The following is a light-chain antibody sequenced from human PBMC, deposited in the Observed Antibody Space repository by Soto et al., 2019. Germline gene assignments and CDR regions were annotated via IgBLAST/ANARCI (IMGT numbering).Light chain of an antibody. CDR1: QTIGDT. CDR2: GAS. V-gene: IGKV3-20*01. J-gene: IGKJ5*01. CDR3: QQSGSSPIT. Sequence: EIVMTQSPATLSVSPGGRATLSCRASQTIGDTLAWYQQKPGQAPRLLIYGASSRVTGIPDRFSGSGSGTDFTLTISRLEPEDFAVYYCQQSGSSPITFGQGTRMEIK.